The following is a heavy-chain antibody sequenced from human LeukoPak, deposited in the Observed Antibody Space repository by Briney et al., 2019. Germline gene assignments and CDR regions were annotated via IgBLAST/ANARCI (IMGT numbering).Heavy chain of an antibody. CDR1: GYSFATYW. V-gene: IGHV5-51*01. D-gene: IGHD3-10*01. CDR2: IYPGDSHT. Sequence: PGESLKISCEGSGYSFATYWIGWVRQVPGKGLEWIGLIYPGDSHTKYSPSFQGQVTISVDQSISTAYLEWSSLKASDSAIYYCAREGWFGESSFAYWGQGTLVTVSS. J-gene: IGHJ4*02. CDR3: AREGWFGESSFAY.